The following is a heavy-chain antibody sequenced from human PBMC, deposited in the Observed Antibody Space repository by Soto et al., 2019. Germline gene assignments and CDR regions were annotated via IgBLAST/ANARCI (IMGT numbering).Heavy chain of an antibody. CDR2: YSGFT. Sequence: SETLSLTCTFSGGSITTYQWSWIRQPPGKGLEWIGGYSGFTDYNPSLESRATISVDHSKNQFSLTLRSVTAADTAVYYCARDYGDYSFFFDYWGQGALVTVSS. CDR1: GGSITTYQ. D-gene: IGHD4-17*01. V-gene: IGHV4-59*01. J-gene: IGHJ4*02. CDR3: ARDYGDYSFFFDY.